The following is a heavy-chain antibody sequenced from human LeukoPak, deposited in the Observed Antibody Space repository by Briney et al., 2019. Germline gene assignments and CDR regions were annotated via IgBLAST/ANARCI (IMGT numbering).Heavy chain of an antibody. CDR1: GGSISSYY. Sequence: SETLSLTCTVSGGSISSYYWSWIRQPPGKGLEWIGHIYYSGSTNYKPHLKTRVTISVDTSKTQFSLKLSSVTAADTAVYYCARHRGLYCSSTSCPRTLYYYYYMDVWGKGTTVTVSS. CDR3: ARHRGLYCSSTSCPRTLYYYYYMDV. D-gene: IGHD2-2*01. V-gene: IGHV4-59*08. J-gene: IGHJ6*03. CDR2: IYYSGST.